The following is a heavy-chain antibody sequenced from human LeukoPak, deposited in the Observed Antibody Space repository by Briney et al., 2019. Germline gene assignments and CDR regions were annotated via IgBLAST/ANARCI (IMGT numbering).Heavy chain of an antibody. CDR1: GFTFSSYA. CDR3: RKNLPLEEEPPAPNGFAP. Sequence: GGSLRLSCAASGFTFSSYAMSWVRQAPGKGLEWVSAISGSGGSTYYADSVKGRFTISRDNSKNTLYLQMNSLRAEDTAVYYLRKNLPLEEEPPAPNGFAPGGKETLVTVS. CDR2: ISGSGGST. J-gene: IGHJ5*02. D-gene: IGHD1-1*01. V-gene: IGHV3-23*01.